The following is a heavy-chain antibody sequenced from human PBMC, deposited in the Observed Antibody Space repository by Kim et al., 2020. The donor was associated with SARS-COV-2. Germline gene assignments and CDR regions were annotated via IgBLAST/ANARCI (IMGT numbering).Heavy chain of an antibody. D-gene: IGHD6-19*01. Sequence: SETLSLTCAVYGGSFSGYYWSWIRQPPGKGLEWIGEINHSGSTNYNPSLKSRVTISVDTSKNQFSLKLSSVTAADTAVYYCARGLPWGRFRIAVAGPGQGVFDYWGQGTLVTVSS. CDR2: INHSGST. CDR1: GGSFSGYY. CDR3: ARGLPWGRFRIAVAGPGQGVFDY. J-gene: IGHJ4*02. V-gene: IGHV4-34*01.